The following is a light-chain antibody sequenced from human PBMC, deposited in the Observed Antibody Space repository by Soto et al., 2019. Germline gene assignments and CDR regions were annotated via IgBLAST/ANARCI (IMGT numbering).Light chain of an antibody. Sequence: QSALTQPPSASGSPGQSVTISCTGTNSDIGIYDFVSWYQQHPGKAPKLLIYEVSKRPSGVPDRFAGSKSGNTASLTVSELQSEEAADYFCSAYAGTNDLVVFGGGTKLTVL. CDR3: SAYAGTNDLVV. CDR1: NSDIGIYDF. CDR2: EVS. J-gene: IGLJ3*02. V-gene: IGLV2-8*01.